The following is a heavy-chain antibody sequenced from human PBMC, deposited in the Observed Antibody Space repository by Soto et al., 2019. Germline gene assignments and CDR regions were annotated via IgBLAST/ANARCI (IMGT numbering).Heavy chain of an antibody. V-gene: IGHV3-7*01. Sequence: GGSLRLSCAASGFTFSSYWMSWVRQAPGKGLGWVANIKQDGSEKYYVDSVKGRFTISRDNAKNSLYLQMNSLRAEDTAVYYCARGAAMAYYYYYGMDVWGQGTTVTVSS. J-gene: IGHJ6*02. CDR2: IKQDGSEK. CDR1: GFTFSSYW. D-gene: IGHD5-18*01. CDR3: ARGAAMAYYYYYGMDV.